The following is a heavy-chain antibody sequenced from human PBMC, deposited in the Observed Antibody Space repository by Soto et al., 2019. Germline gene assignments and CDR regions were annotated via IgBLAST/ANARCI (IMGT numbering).Heavy chain of an antibody. Sequence: GGSLRLSCAASGFTFSNHAMIWVRQAPGKGLEWVSAISGSGDMIYYTDSVKGRFTISRDNSKNTLYLQMNSLRVEDTAVYYCAKDSGSGSYKGPQRFDPCGPGTLATVSS. CDR1: GFTFSNHA. J-gene: IGHJ5*02. CDR2: ISGSGDMI. D-gene: IGHD3-10*01. CDR3: AKDSGSGSYKGPQRFDP. V-gene: IGHV3-23*01.